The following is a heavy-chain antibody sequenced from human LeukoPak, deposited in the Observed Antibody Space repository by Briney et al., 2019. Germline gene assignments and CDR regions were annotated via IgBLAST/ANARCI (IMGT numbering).Heavy chain of an antibody. V-gene: IGHV1-69*01. CDR3: ASGRFGELLGDYFDY. Sequence: SVKVSCKASGGTFSSYEIGWVRQAPGQGLEWMGGIIPIFATANYAPKFQGRVTITADESTSTAYMELSSLRSEDTAVYYCASGRFGELLGDYFDYWGQGTQVTVSS. J-gene: IGHJ4*02. D-gene: IGHD3-10*01. CDR2: IIPIFATA. CDR1: GGTFSSYE.